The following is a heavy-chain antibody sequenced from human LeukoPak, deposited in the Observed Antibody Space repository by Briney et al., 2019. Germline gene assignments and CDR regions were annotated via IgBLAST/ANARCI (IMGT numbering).Heavy chain of an antibody. CDR2: INPQKTNT. D-gene: IGHD4/OR15-4a*01. CDR1: GYTFSSYG. J-gene: IGHJ6*02. Sequence: ASVKVSCTASGYTFSSYGINWVRLARGRGPEYMASINPQKTNTNYAQKFQGTVTVTADTSTNTAYMEVRSLRSDDTAIYYCARRKYGADYNGMDVWGQGTTVTVSS. CDR3: ARRKYGADYNGMDV. V-gene: IGHV1-18*01.